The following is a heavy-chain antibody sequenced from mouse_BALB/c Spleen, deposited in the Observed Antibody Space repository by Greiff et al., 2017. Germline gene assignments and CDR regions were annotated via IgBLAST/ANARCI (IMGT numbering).Heavy chain of an antibody. J-gene: IGHJ1*01. CDR3: TIPPTMITTADWYFDV. CDR2: IRNKPYNYET. Sequence: EVKLDETGGGLVQPGRPMKLSCVASGFTFSDYWMNWVRQSPEKGLEWVAQIRNKPYNYETYYSDSVKGRFTISRDDSKSSVYLQMNNLRAEDMGIYYCTIPPTMITTADWYFDVWGAGTTVTVSS. D-gene: IGHD2-4*01. CDR1: GFTFSDYW. V-gene: IGHV6-7*02.